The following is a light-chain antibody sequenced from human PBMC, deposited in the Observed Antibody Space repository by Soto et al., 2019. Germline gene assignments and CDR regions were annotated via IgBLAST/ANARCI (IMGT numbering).Light chain of an antibody. V-gene: IGKV1-5*01. J-gene: IGKJ1*01. CDR1: QTISNW. Sequence: IQMTQSPSTLSASVGDRVTISCRASQTISNWLAWYQQKPGKAPKLLIYDASSLESGVPSRFSGSGSGTEFTLTISSLQPEDFATYFCLQHNKYPRTFGQGTKVDIK. CDR2: DAS. CDR3: LQHNKYPRT.